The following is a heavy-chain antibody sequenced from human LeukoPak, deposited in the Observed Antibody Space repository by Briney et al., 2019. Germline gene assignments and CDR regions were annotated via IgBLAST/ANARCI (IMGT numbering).Heavy chain of an antibody. D-gene: IGHD3-3*01. CDR3: ARDSPGGYGGFFDY. V-gene: IGHV3-53*01. CDR1: GFTVSSNY. CDR2: IYSGGST. J-gene: IGHJ4*02. Sequence: GGSLRLSCAASGFTVSSNYMSWVRQAPGKGLEWVSVIYSGGSTYYADSVKGRFTISRDNSKNTLYLQMNSLRAEDTAVYYCARDSPGGYGGFFDYWGQGTLATVSS.